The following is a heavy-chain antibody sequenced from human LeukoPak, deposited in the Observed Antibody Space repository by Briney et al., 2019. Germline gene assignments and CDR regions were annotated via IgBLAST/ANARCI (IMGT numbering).Heavy chain of an antibody. V-gene: IGHV3-30*04. CDR2: ISYDGSNK. J-gene: IGHJ4*02. CDR1: GFTFSSYA. Sequence: PGGSLRLSCAASGFTFSSYAMHWVRQAPGKGLEWVAVISYDGSNKYYADSVKGRFTISRDNFKNTLYLQMNSLRAEDTAVYYCARWADYWGQGTLVTVSS. CDR3: ARWADY.